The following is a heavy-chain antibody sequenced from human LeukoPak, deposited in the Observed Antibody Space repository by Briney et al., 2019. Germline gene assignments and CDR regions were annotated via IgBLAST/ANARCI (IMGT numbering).Heavy chain of an antibody. V-gene: IGHV4-59*01. D-gene: IGHD2-15*01. CDR3: ARGGRYCSGGSCYSLRAWFDP. CDR1: GGSIGTYS. Sequence: SETLSLTCTVSGGSIGTYSWNWIRQPPGKGLEWIGYIYCSGTTNYNPSLKSRVTISVDTSKNQFSLKLSSVTAADTAVYYCARGGRYCSGGSCYSLRAWFDPWGQGTLVTVSS. J-gene: IGHJ5*02. CDR2: IYCSGTT.